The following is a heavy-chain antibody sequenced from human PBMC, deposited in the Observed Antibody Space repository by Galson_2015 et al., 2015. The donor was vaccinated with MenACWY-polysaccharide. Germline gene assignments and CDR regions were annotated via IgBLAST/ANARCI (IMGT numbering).Heavy chain of an antibody. CDR2: ISYDGSNK. CDR3: AKDVDHFDSSGLDS. Sequence: SLRLSCAASGSTFSYYGMQWVRQAPGKGLEWVAVISYDGSNKFYADSVKGRFTISRDNSRNTLYLQLNTLRAEDTAIYSCAKDVDHFDSSGLDSWGQGTLVTVSS. D-gene: IGHD3-22*01. J-gene: IGHJ4*02. V-gene: IGHV3-30*18. CDR1: GSTFSYYG.